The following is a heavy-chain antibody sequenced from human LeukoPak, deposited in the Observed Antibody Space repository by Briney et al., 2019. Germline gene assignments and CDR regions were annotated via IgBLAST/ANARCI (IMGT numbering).Heavy chain of an antibody. CDR3: ARDFRGNYGSRGMDV. CDR2: IYYSGST. CDR1: GGSITSY. Sequence: PSETLSLTCTVSGGSITSYWSWIRQPPGKGLEGSGYIYYSGSTNYNHSLKRRGTISIDTTKNQVSLKLSSVTAADTAVYYCARDFRGNYGSRGMDVWGQGTTVTVSS. J-gene: IGHJ6*02. V-gene: IGHV4-59*01. D-gene: IGHD3-16*01.